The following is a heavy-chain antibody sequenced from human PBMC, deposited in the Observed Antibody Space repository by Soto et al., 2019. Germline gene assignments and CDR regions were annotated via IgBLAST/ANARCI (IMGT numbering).Heavy chain of an antibody. Sequence: QVTLKESGPVLVKPTETLTLTCTVSGFSLSNARMGVSWIRQPPGKALEWLAHIFSNDEKSYSTSLKSRLTTTKDTSKGQVVLTMTNRDPLDTATYSCARIALYGSYREFAPWGQGTLVTVSS. J-gene: IGHJ5*02. CDR3: ARIALYGSYREFAP. D-gene: IGHD6-6*01. V-gene: IGHV2-26*01. CDR1: GFSLSNARMG. CDR2: IFSNDEK.